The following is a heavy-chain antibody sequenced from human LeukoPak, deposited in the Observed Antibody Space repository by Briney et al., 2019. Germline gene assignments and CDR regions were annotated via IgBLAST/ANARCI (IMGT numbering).Heavy chain of an antibody. Sequence: SETLSLTCTVSGDSISSSFYYWGWIRQPPGKGLEWIGSIYYSGSTYYNPSLKSRVSISVDTSKNQFSLEMTSVTAADTALYHCARHGYYYHTSGYFGFWGQGTLVTVSS. J-gene: IGHJ4*02. CDR3: ARHGYYYHTSGYFGF. V-gene: IGHV4-39*01. CDR2: IYYSGST. CDR1: GDSISSSFYY. D-gene: IGHD3-22*01.